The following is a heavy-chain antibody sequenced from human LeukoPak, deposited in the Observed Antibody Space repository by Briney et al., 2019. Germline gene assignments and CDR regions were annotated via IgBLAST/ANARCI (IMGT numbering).Heavy chain of an antibody. Sequence: GESPKISCKGVGYNFINYWIGWVRQMPGKGLDWMGIIYPGDSDTTYSPSFQGQVTISADKSISTAYLQWSSLKASDTAMYYCAKREYYSGSGSSDAFDIWGQGTMVTV. CDR3: AKREYYSGSGSSDAFDI. V-gene: IGHV5-51*01. CDR1: GYNFINYW. CDR2: IYPGDSDT. D-gene: IGHD3-10*01. J-gene: IGHJ3*02.